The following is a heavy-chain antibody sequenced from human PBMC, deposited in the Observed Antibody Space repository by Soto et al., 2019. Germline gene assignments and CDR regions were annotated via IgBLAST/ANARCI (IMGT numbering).Heavy chain of an antibody. V-gene: IGHV3-74*01. CDR1: GFAFSSYG. J-gene: IGHJ5*02. CDR2: ISPDGGRT. CDR3: ARVKLGSYDWVDP. D-gene: IGHD3-16*01. Sequence: GGSLRLSCAASGFAFSSYGMHWVRQAPGEGLVWVSRISPDGGRTLYVDSVKGRFTISRDNAKNTLYLQMDSLRAEDTAVYYCARVKLGSYDWVDPWGQGTLVTVSS.